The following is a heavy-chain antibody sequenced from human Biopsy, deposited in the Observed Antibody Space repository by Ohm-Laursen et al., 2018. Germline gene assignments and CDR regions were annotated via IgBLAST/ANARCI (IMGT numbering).Heavy chain of an antibody. CDR3: AKDKGTFNSSYYGMEV. V-gene: IGHV3-30*18. J-gene: IGHJ6*02. D-gene: IGHD2-21*01. CDR2: ISYDGSKT. Sequence: RSLRLSCAAPGLTFSNSGMHWVRQAPGKGLEWVAAISYDGSKTDYGDSVKGRLNISRDNSKNTLDLQMSSLRVEDTAVYFCAKDKGTFNSSYYGMEVWAKGPRSPSL. CDR1: GLTFSNSG.